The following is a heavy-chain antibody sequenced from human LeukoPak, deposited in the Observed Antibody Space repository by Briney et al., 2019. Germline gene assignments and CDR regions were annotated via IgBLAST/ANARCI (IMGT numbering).Heavy chain of an antibody. CDR3: ARGLTQYDCFDP. CDR2: TYYRSTWYN. CDR1: GDSVSSNSVT. V-gene: IGHV6-1*01. J-gene: IGHJ5*02. D-gene: IGHD2-2*01. Sequence: SQTLSLTCAISGDSVSSNSVTWNWIRQSPSRGLEWLGRTYYRSTWYNDYAVSVRGRITVNPDTSKNQFSLHLDSVTPEDTAVYYCARGLTQYDCFDPWGQGILVTVSS.